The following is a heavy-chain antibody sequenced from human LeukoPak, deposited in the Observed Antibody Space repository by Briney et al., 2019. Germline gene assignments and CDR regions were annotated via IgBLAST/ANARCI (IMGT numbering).Heavy chain of an antibody. CDR3: ATTRVTTTRLDY. J-gene: IGHJ4*02. V-gene: IGHV1-2*02. CDR1: GYTFIGYY. CDR2: INPNSGVT. D-gene: IGHD4-11*01. Sequence: ASVKVSCKASGYTFIGYYIHWVRQAPGQGLEWMGWINPNSGVTNYAQKFQGRVTMTRDTSINTAYMELTSLRSDDTAVYYCATTRVTTTRLDYWGQGTLVTVSS.